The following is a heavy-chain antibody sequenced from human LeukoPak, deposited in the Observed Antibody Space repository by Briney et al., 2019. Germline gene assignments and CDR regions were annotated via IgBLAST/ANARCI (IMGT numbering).Heavy chain of an antibody. Sequence: GGSLRLSCAASGFTFSSYGMHWVRQAPGKGLEWVAFIRYDGSNKYYADSVKGRFTISRDNSKNTLYLQMNSLRAEDTAVYYCARGLSGYYDSSGYYLYYWGQGTLVTVSS. D-gene: IGHD3-22*01. V-gene: IGHV3-30*02. CDR3: ARGLSGYYDSSGYYLYY. J-gene: IGHJ4*02. CDR1: GFTFSSYG. CDR2: IRYDGSNK.